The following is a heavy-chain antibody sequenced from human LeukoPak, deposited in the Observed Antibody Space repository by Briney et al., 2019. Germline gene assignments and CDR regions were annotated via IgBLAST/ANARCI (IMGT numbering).Heavy chain of an antibody. Sequence: GGSLRLSCAASGFTFTTYGMHWVRQAPGKGLEWVAFIRYDGSIKYYTDSVKDRFTISRDNAKNSLYLQMNSLRAEDTAVYYCAELGITMIGGVWGKGTTVTISS. J-gene: IGHJ6*04. V-gene: IGHV3-30*02. D-gene: IGHD3-10*02. CDR2: IRYDGSIK. CDR1: GFTFTTYG. CDR3: AELGITMIGGV.